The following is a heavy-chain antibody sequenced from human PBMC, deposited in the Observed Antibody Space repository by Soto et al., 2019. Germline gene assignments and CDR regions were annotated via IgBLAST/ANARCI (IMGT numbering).Heavy chain of an antibody. Sequence: SETLSLTCSVSGGSIGSSRYYFGWIRQPPGKGLEWIGRIYATGTTDYTPSLKSRVMMSVDTSKKQFSLKLRSVTAADTAVYYCVRDGTKTLRDWFDPWGQGISVTVSS. CDR3: VRDGTKTLRDWFDP. CDR1: GGSIGSSRYY. J-gene: IGHJ5*02. CDR2: IYATGTT. D-gene: IGHD1-1*01. V-gene: IGHV4-39*07.